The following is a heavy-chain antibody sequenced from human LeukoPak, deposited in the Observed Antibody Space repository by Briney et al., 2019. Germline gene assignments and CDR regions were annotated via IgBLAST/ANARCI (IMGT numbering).Heavy chain of an antibody. V-gene: IGHV4-4*07. CDR3: ARSGGSGTYYYGSFDY. Sequence: PSETLSLTCSVSGGSITSYYWSWIRQAAGKGLEWIGRIYTSGSTAYNPSLKSRVTMSVDTSKNQFSLKLYSVTAADTAVYYCARSGGSGTYYYGSFDYWGQGTLVTVSS. CDR1: GGSITSYY. CDR2: IYTSGST. D-gene: IGHD1-26*01. J-gene: IGHJ4*02.